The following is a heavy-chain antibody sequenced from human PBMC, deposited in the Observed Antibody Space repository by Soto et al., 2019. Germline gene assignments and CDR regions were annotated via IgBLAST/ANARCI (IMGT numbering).Heavy chain of an antibody. Sequence: EVQLVESGGGLVQPGGSLRLSCAASGFTFSSYSMNWVRRAPGMGLEWVSYISSSSSPIYYADSVKGRFTISRDNAKNSLYLEMNRPRVEDTAVYYCDVARTSRNWDFDLWGRGALVTVPS. CDR3: DVARTSRNWDFDL. CDR2: ISSSSSPI. V-gene: IGHV3-48*01. D-gene: IGHD2-21*01. CDR1: GFTFSSYS. J-gene: IGHJ2*01.